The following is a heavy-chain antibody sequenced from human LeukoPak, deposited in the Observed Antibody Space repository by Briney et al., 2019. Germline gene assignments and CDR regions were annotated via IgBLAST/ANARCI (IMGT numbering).Heavy chain of an antibody. V-gene: IGHV3-23*01. Sequence: PGGSLRLSCAASGFIFSSYPMSWVRQAPGKGLEWVSAISGTAENTYYADSVKGRFTISRDNSKNTLYLQMNSLRAEDTAVYYCAKVGSITMVRGANWFDPWGQGTLVTVSS. CDR1: GFIFSSYP. CDR3: AKVGSITMVRGANWFDP. J-gene: IGHJ5*02. CDR2: ISGTAENT. D-gene: IGHD3-10*01.